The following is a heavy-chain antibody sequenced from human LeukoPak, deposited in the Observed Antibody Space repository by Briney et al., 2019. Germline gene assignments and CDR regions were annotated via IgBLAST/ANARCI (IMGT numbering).Heavy chain of an antibody. CDR3: ASAAPGIAAAGGFDY. V-gene: IGHV4-59*01. J-gene: IGHJ4*02. CDR1: GGSISSYY. D-gene: IGHD6-13*01. CDR2: IYYSGST. Sequence: PSETLSLTCTVSGGSISSYYWSWIRQPPGKGLEWIGYIYYSGSTNYNPSLKSRVTISVDTSKNQFSLKLSSVTAADTAVYYCASAAPGIAAAGGFDYWGQGTLVTVSS.